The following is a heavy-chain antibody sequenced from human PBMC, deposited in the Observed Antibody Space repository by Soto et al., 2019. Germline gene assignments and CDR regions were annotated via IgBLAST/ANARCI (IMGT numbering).Heavy chain of an antibody. CDR1: GYTFTSYG. V-gene: IGHV1-18*01. CDR2: ISAYNGNT. J-gene: IGHJ4*02. CDR3: ARDSRQVAVAGIPDYFDY. Sequence: QVQLVQSGAEVKKPGASVKVSCKASGYTFTSYGISWVRQAPGQGLEWMGWISAYNGNTNYAQKLQGRVTMTTDTSTSTAYMELRSLRSDDTAVYYCARDSRQVAVAGIPDYFDYWGQGTLVTSPQ. D-gene: IGHD6-19*01.